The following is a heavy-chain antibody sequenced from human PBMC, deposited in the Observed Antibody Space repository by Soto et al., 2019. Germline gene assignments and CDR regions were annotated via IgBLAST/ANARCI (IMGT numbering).Heavy chain of an antibody. J-gene: IGHJ4*02. CDR1: GFTFSGSA. V-gene: IGHV3-73*01. Sequence: PGGSLRLSCAASGFTFSGSAMHWVRQASGKGLEWVGRIRSKANSYATAYAASVKGRFTISRDDSKNTAYLQMNSLKTEDTAVYYCTRHGTSSVAGNYASDYWGQGTLVTVSS. D-gene: IGHD6-19*01. CDR2: IRSKANSYAT. CDR3: TRHGTSSVAGNYASDY.